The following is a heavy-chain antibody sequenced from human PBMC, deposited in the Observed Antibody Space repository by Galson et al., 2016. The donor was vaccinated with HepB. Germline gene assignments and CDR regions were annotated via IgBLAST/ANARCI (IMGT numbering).Heavy chain of an antibody. J-gene: IGHJ5*02. CDR3: AILYSSWFDP. Sequence: SETLSLTCSVSGGSISSSSYYWGWVRQPPGKGLEWIGSIYYSGSTYYNPSLKSRVTIFLDTSKNQFSLKLNSVTAADTAVYYCAILYSSWFDPWGQGTLVTVSS. CDR1: GGSISSSSYY. CDR2: IYYSGST. D-gene: IGHD6-13*01. V-gene: IGHV4-39*01.